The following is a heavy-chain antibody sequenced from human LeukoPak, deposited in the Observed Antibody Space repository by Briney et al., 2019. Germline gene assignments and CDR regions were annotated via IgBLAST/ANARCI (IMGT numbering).Heavy chain of an antibody. CDR2: IWYDGSNK. CDR1: GFTFSSYG. Sequence: GGSLRLSCAASGFTFSSYGMHWVRQAPGKGLEWVAVIWYDGSNKYYADSVKGRFTISRDNSKNTLYLQMNSLRAEDTAVYYCAKQVCGADCYYYYGMDVWGQGTTVTVSS. J-gene: IGHJ6*02. V-gene: IGHV3-33*06. D-gene: IGHD2-21*02. CDR3: AKQVCGADCYYYYGMDV.